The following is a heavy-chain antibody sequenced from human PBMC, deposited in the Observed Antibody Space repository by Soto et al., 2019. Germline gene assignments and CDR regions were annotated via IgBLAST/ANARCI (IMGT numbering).Heavy chain of an antibody. J-gene: IGHJ4*02. Sequence: ASVKVSCKASGYTFTGYYMHWVRQAPGQGLEWMGWINPNSGGTNYAQEFQGWVTMTRDTSISTAYMELSRLRSDDTAVYYCARGQSPYGGYYYYYFDYWGQGTLVTVSS. CDR3: ARGQSPYGGYYYYYFDY. D-gene: IGHD3-22*01. CDR2: INPNSGGT. CDR1: GYTFTGYY. V-gene: IGHV1-2*04.